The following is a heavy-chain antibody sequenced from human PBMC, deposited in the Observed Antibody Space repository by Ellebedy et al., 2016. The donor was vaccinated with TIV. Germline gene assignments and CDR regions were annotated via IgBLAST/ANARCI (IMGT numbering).Heavy chain of an antibody. CDR2: IKQDGSEK. CDR3: ARGARGGENWHFDL. Sequence: PGGSLRLSCAASGFTFSSYWITWVRQAPGKGLEWVANIKQDGSEKYYVDSVRGRFTISREDAKSSLFLQMNSLTVGDTAVYYCARGARGGENWHFDLWGRGTLVAVSS. V-gene: IGHV3-7*01. CDR1: GFTFSSYW. D-gene: IGHD3-16*01. J-gene: IGHJ2*01.